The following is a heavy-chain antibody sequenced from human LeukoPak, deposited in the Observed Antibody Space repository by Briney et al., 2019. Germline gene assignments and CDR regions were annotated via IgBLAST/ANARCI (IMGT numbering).Heavy chain of an antibody. CDR2: IYYSGST. CDR1: GGSISSYY. J-gene: IGHJ5*02. Sequence: PSEPLSLTCTVSGGSISSYYWSWIRQPPGKGLEWIGYIYYSGSTNYNPSLKSRVTISVDTSKNQFSLKLSSVTAADTAVYYCARDIWDYGDYGFDPWGQGTLVTVSS. V-gene: IGHV4-59*01. D-gene: IGHD4-17*01. CDR3: ARDIWDYGDYGFDP.